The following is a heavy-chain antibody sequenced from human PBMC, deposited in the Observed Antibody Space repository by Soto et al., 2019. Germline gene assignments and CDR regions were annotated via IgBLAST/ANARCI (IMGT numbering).Heavy chain of an antibody. Sequence: PSETLSLTCAVYGGSFSGYYWSWIRQPPGKGLEWIGEINHSGSTNYNPSLKSRVTISVDTSKNQFSLKLSSVTAADTAVYYCARGLKPMTNHVPGHWGQGTLVT. D-gene: IGHD4-17*01. CDR2: INHSGST. CDR3: ARGLKPMTNHVPGH. J-gene: IGHJ4*02. V-gene: IGHV4-34*01. CDR1: GGSFSGYY.